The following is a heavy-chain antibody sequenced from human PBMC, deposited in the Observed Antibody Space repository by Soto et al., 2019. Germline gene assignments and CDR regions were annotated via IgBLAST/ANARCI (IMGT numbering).Heavy chain of an antibody. V-gene: IGHV4-61*01. Sequence: QSLTCTVSGGSVSSGSYYWSWIRQPPGKGLEWIGYIYYSGSTNYNPSLKSRVTISVDTSKNQFSLKLSSVTAADTAVYYCARGIGYSSSYLYYYYYGMDVWGPGTTLTV. CDR3: ARGIGYSSSYLYYYYYGMDV. D-gene: IGHD6-6*01. CDR1: GGSVSSGSYY. CDR2: IYYSGST. J-gene: IGHJ6*02.